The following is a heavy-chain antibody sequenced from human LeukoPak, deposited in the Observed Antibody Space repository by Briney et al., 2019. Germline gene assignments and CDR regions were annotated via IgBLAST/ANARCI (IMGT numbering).Heavy chain of an antibody. CDR1: GGTFSSYA. D-gene: IGHD5-24*01. V-gene: IGHV1-69*13. Sequence: SVTVSCTASGGTFSSYAISWVRQAPGQGLEWMGGIIPIFGTANYAQKFQGRVTITADESTSTAYMELSSLRSEDTAVYYCASRDGYNSGTFDYWGQGTLVTVSS. CDR2: IIPIFGTA. J-gene: IGHJ4*02. CDR3: ASRDGYNSGTFDY.